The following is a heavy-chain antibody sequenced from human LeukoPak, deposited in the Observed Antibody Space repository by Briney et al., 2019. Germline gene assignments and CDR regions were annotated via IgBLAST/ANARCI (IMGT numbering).Heavy chain of an antibody. D-gene: IGHD4-17*01. V-gene: IGHV1-24*01. CDR2: FDPEDGET. CDR1: GYTLTELS. Sequence: ASVKVSCKVSGYTLTELSIHWVRQAPGKGLEWMGGFDPEDGETIYAQKFQGRVTMTEDTSTDTAYMELSSLRSEDPAVYYCATDSIGTLATVFDYWGQGTLVTVSS. J-gene: IGHJ4*02. CDR3: ATDSIGTLATVFDY.